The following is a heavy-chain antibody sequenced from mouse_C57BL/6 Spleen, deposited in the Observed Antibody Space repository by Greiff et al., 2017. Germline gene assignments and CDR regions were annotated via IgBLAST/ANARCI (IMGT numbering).Heavy chain of an antibody. V-gene: IGHV1-82*01. J-gene: IGHJ3*01. CDR1: GYAFSSSW. Sequence: VQLQQSGPELVKPGASVTISCKASGYAFSSSWMNWVKQRPGKGLEWIGRIYPGDGDTNYNGKFKGKATLTADKSSSTAYMQLSSLTSEDSAVYFCARAGGNGGFAYWGQGTLVTVSA. CDR3: ARAGGNGGFAY. CDR2: IYPGDGDT.